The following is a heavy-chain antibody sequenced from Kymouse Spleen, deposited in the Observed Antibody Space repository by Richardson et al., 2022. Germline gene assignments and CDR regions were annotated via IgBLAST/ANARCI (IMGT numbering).Heavy chain of an antibody. CDR2: ISSSSSTI. CDR1: GFTFSSYS. V-gene: IGHV3-48*02. J-gene: IGHJ5*02. Sequence: EVQLVESGGGLVQPGGSLRLSCAASGFTFSSYSMNWVRQAPGKGLEWVSYISSSSSTIYYADSVKGRFTISRDNAKNSLYLQMNSLRDEDTAVYYCARDRGYCSSTSCYGLGELFLGWFDPWGQGTLVTVSS. D-gene: IGHD2-2*02. CDR3: ARDRGYCSSTSCYGLGELFLGWFDP.